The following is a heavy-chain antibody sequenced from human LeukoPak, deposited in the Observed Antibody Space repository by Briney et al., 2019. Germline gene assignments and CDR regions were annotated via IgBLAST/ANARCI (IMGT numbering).Heavy chain of an antibody. CDR2: IRSKAYGGTT. Sequence: GGSLRLSCTASGFTFGDYAMSWVRQAPGKGLEWVGFIRSKAYGGTTEYAASVKGRFTTSRDDSKSIAYLQMNSLKTEDTAVYYCTRDDGTMVRGANPLFDYWGQGTLVTVSS. D-gene: IGHD3-10*01. V-gene: IGHV3-49*04. CDR1: GFTFGDYA. J-gene: IGHJ4*02. CDR3: TRDDGTMVRGANPLFDY.